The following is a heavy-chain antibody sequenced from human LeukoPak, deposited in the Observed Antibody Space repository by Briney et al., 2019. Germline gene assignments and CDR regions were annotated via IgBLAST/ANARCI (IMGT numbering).Heavy chain of an antibody. Sequence: SETLSLTCTVSGGSISSSSYYWGWIRQPPGKGLEWIGSIYCSGSTYYNPSLKSRVTISVDTSKNQFSLKLSSVTAADTAVYYCARIIFGVVTNYFDYWGQGTLVTVSS. V-gene: IGHV4-39*07. CDR2: IYCSGST. J-gene: IGHJ4*02. D-gene: IGHD3-3*01. CDR3: ARIIFGVVTNYFDY. CDR1: GGSISSSSYY.